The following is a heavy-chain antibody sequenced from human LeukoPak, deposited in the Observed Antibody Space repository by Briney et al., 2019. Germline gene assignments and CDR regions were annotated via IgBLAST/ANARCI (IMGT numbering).Heavy chain of an antibody. J-gene: IGHJ5*02. CDR2: TYYRSTWYN. D-gene: IGHD2-2*01. V-gene: IGHV6-1*01. Sequence: SQTLSLTCAISGDSVSSNSVTWNWIRKSPSRGLQWLGRTYYRSTWYNDYAVSVRGRITVNPDTSKNQFSLHLNSVTPEDTAVYYCARRLTQYDCFDPWGQGILVTVSS. CDR1: GDSVSSNSVT. CDR3: ARRLTQYDCFDP.